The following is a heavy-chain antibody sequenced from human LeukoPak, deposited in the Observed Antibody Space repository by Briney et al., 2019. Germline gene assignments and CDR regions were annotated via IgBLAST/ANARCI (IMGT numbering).Heavy chain of an antibody. CDR2: ISGSGGST. CDR3: ARGDQWLQSGGFDY. D-gene: IGHD5-24*01. CDR1: GFTFSSYA. V-gene: IGHV3-23*01. J-gene: IGHJ4*02. Sequence: GGSLRLSCAASGFTFSSYAMSWVRQAPGKGLEWVSAISGSGGSTYYADSVKGRFTISRDNSKNTLYLQMNSLRAEDTAVYYCARGDQWLQSGGFDYWGQGTLVTVSS.